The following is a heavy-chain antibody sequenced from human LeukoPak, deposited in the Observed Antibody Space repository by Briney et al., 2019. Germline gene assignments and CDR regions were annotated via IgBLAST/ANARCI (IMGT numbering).Heavy chain of an antibody. Sequence: PGGSLRLPCAASGFTFSSYSMNWVRQAPGKGLEWVSSISSSSSYIYYADSVKGRFTISRDNAKNSLYLQMNSLRAEDTAVYYCARDVRNTAVASYLDYWGQGTLVTVSS. J-gene: IGHJ4*02. V-gene: IGHV3-21*01. D-gene: IGHD6-19*01. CDR1: GFTFSSYS. CDR3: ARDVRNTAVASYLDY. CDR2: ISSSSSYI.